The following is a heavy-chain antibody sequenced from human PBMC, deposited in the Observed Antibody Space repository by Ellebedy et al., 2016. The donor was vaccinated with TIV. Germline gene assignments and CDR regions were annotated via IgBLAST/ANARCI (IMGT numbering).Heavy chain of an antibody. CDR2: IYPGDSDT. Sequence: KVSCKGSGYTFTNYWIDWVRQMPGKGLEWMGIIYPGDSDTRYSPSFQGQVTITADKSISTAYLQWSSLKASYTAMYFCARGGYNGFGFDYWGQGTLVPVSS. CDR3: ARGGYNGFGFDY. D-gene: IGHD5-12*01. CDR1: GYTFTNYW. J-gene: IGHJ4*02. V-gene: IGHV5-51*01.